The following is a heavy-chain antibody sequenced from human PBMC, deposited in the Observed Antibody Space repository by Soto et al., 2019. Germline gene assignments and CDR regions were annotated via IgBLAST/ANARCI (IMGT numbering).Heavy chain of an antibody. D-gene: IGHD3-3*01. V-gene: IGHV1-18*04. J-gene: IGHJ6*02. CDR3: ARDNPPLRFLEWLSGMDV. CDR1: GYTFTSYG. Sequence: ASVKVSCKASGYTFTSYGISWVRQAPGQGLEWMGWISAYSGNTNYAQKLQGRVTMTTDTSTSTAYMELRSLRSDDTAVYYCARDNPPLRFLEWLSGMDVWGQGTTVTVSS. CDR2: ISAYSGNT.